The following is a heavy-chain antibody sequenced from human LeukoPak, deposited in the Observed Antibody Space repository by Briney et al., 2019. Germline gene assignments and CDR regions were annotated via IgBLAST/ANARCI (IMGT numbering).Heavy chain of an antibody. CDR2: INDDGSMI. J-gene: IGHJ4*02. V-gene: IGHV3-74*01. D-gene: IGHD1-20*01. CDR3: VRALSGSEDF. CDR1: GFAFSTSW. Sequence: PGGSLRLSCGASGFAFSTSWMHGVRQAPGKGLVWVSHINDDGSMISYVDSVKGRFTISRDNAKNRLYLQMNSLRVEDTAVYYCVRALSGSEDFWGQGTLGTVSS.